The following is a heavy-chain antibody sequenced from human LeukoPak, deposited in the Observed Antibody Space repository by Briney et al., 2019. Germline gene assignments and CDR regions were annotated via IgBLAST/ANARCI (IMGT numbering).Heavy chain of an antibody. CDR1: GFTFSSYA. CDR3: ARVYYYDKGDYYRHFDS. J-gene: IGHJ4*02. Sequence: GGSLRLSCAASGFTFSSYAMHWVRQAPGKGLEYVSAISSNGGSTYCANSVKGRFTISRDNSKNTLYLQMGSLRAEDMAVYYCARVYYYDKGDYYRHFDSWGQGTLVTVSS. V-gene: IGHV3-64*01. CDR2: ISSNGGST. D-gene: IGHD3-22*01.